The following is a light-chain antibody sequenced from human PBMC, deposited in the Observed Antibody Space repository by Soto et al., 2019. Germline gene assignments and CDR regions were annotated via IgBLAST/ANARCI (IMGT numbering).Light chain of an antibody. CDR3: QQSYSTPRIT. Sequence: IQMTQSPSSLSTSVGDRVTITCRASQRINIYLNWYRQKPGKAPKLLIYAASSLQSGVPSRFSGSGSGTDFTLTISSLQPEDFATYYCQQSYSTPRITFGQGTRLEIK. V-gene: IGKV1-39*01. J-gene: IGKJ5*01. CDR1: QRINIY. CDR2: AAS.